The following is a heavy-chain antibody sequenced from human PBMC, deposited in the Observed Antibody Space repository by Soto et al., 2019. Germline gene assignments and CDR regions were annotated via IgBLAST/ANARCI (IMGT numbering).Heavy chain of an antibody. Sequence: PSETLSLTCTVSGGSISSYYWSWIRQPPGKGLEWIGYIYYSGSTNYNPSLKSRVTISVDTSKNQFSLKLSSVTAADTAVYYCARGGALSLYNWNEGMVDYWGQVTLVIVSS. CDR2: IYYSGST. CDR3: ARGGALSLYNWNEGMVDY. J-gene: IGHJ4*02. CDR1: GGSISSYY. V-gene: IGHV4-59*01. D-gene: IGHD1-20*01.